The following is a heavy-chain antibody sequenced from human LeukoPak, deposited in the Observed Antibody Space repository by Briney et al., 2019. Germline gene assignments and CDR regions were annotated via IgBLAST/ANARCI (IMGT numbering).Heavy chain of an antibody. V-gene: IGHV4-39*01. CDR2: IYYSGST. J-gene: IGHJ4*02. D-gene: IGHD4-17*01. CDR3: ARHDYGDYSSFDY. CDR1: GGSISNSTYY. Sequence: PSETLSLTCSVSGGSISNSTYYWGWIRQPPGKGLEWIGSIYYSGSTYYNPSLKSRLTISVDTSKNQFSLKLNSVTAADTAVYYCARHDYGDYSSFDYWGQGTLVTVSS.